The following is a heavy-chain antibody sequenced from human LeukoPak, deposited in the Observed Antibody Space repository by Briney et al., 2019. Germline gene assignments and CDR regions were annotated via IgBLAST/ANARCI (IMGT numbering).Heavy chain of an antibody. CDR1: GYSFTSYW. CDR3: ARQGNWGQSIEY. J-gene: IGHJ4*02. Sequence: GESLKISCKGSGYSFTSYWIGWVRQMPGRGLECVGIIYPSDSGTSYSPSFQGQVTISADKSTSTAYLQWSSLKASDTAIYYCARQGNWGQSIEYWGQGTRVTVSS. CDR2: IYPSDSGT. V-gene: IGHV5-51*01. D-gene: IGHD7-27*01.